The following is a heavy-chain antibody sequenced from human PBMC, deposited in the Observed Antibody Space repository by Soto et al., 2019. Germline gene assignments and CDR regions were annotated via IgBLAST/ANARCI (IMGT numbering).Heavy chain of an antibody. D-gene: IGHD3-22*01. Sequence: QVQLQESGPGLVKPSQTLSLTCTVSGGSISSGGYYWSWIRQHPGKGLEWIGYIYYSGSTYYNPSLKSRVTIAVDTSKNQFSLKLSSVTAADTAVYYCARAAYDAAWQEVDYWGQGTLVTVSS. CDR2: IYYSGST. CDR1: GGSISSGGYY. CDR3: ARAAYDAAWQEVDY. J-gene: IGHJ4*02. V-gene: IGHV4-31*03.